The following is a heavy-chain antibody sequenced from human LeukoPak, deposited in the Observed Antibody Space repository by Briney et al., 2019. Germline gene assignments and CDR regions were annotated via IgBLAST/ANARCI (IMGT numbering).Heavy chain of an antibody. D-gene: IGHD2-2*01. V-gene: IGHV4-59*08. J-gene: IGHJ4*02. CDR1: GGSISSYY. CDR3: ARLGIGVVPSAMLGDYYFDY. Sequence: SETLSLTCTVSGGSISSYYWSWIRQPPGKGLEWIGHIYYSGTTNYNPSLKSRVTMSVDTTKNQFSLQLRSVTAADTAVYYCARLGIGVVPSAMLGDYYFDYWGQGTLVTVSS. CDR2: IYYSGTT.